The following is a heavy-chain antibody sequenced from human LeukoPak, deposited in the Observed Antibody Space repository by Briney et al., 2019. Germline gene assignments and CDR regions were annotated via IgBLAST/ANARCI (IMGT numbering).Heavy chain of an antibody. CDR3: VREPDVGYCADGVCYTGGS. Sequence: GGSLRLSCSASGFTFSSYSLNWVRQAPGKGLEWISYISSSRRSILYADSVKGRFTISRDDANNLLILQMNSLRVEDTAVYYCVREPDVGYCADGVCYTGGSWGQGTLVTVSS. V-gene: IGHV3-48*01. CDR1: GFTFSSYS. CDR2: ISSSRRSI. D-gene: IGHD2-8*01. J-gene: IGHJ5*02.